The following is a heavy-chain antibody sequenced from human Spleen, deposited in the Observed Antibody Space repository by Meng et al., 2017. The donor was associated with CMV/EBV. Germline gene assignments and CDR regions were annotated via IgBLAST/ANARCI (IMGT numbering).Heavy chain of an antibody. V-gene: IGHV2-5*02. CDR3: ALKVEHSSSSVYFDY. J-gene: IGHJ4*02. CDR1: VFSLTTSGVG. CDR2: IYWDDDK. Sequence: SVFSLTTSGVGVAWIRQSPGKAPEWLAIIYWDDDKRYSPSLKTRLTIAKDTSQNQVVLTMTDMDPVDTATYFCALKVEHSSSSVYFDYWGQGALVTVSS. D-gene: IGHD6-6*01.